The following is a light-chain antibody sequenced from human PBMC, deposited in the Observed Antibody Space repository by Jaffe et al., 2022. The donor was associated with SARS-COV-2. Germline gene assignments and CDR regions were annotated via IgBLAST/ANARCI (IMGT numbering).Light chain of an antibody. Sequence: EIVLTQSPGTLSLSPGERATLSCRASQSVSSSYLAWYQQKPGQAPRLLIHGASSRATGIPDRFSGTGSGTDFTLTISGLEPEDFAVYYCQHFGYSLSGFTFGPGTKVDSK. CDR2: GAS. J-gene: IGKJ3*01. CDR3: QHFGYSLSGFT. CDR1: QSVSSSY. V-gene: IGKV3-20*01.